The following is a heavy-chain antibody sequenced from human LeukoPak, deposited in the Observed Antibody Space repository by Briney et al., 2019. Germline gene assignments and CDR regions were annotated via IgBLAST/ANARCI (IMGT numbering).Heavy chain of an antibody. CDR3: ARVDQWPPSGWFDP. CDR2: TSYRSKWYD. Sequence: SQTLSLTCAISGDSVSSNSAAWNWIRQSPSRGLEWLGRTSYRSKWYDDYTVSVRSRITISPDTSKNQFSLQLSSVTPEDTAVYSCARVDQWPPSGWFDPWGQGIQVTVSS. V-gene: IGHV6-1*01. J-gene: IGHJ5*02. D-gene: IGHD6-19*01. CDR1: GDSVSSNSAA.